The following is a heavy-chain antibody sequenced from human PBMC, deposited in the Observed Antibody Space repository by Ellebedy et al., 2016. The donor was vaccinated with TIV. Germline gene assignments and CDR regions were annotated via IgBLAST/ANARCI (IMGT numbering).Heavy chain of an antibody. D-gene: IGHD2-15*01. CDR1: GGTFSSYA. CDR2: IIPIFGTA. V-gene: IGHV1-69*13. J-gene: IGHJ6*02. Sequence: SVKVSCXASGGTFSSYAISWVRQAPGQGLEWMGGIIPIFGTANYAQKFQGRVTITADESTSTAYMELSSLRSDDTAVYYCARDLGVVVVAATYYYYGMDVWGQGTTVTVSS. CDR3: ARDLGVVVVAATYYYYGMDV.